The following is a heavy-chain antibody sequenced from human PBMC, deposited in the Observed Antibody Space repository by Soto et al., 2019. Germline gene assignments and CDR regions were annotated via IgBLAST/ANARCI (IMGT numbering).Heavy chain of an antibody. CDR2: IYYSGST. CDR3: ARDQYGGWDY. D-gene: IGHD6-19*01. Sequence: QVQLQESGPGLVKPSETLSLTCTVSGGSISSYYWSWIRQPPGKGLEWIGYIYYSGSTNYNPSLKSRVTISVDTSKNQFSLKLSSVTAADTAVYYCARDQYGGWDYWGQGTLVTVSS. V-gene: IGHV4-59*01. CDR1: GGSISSYY. J-gene: IGHJ4*02.